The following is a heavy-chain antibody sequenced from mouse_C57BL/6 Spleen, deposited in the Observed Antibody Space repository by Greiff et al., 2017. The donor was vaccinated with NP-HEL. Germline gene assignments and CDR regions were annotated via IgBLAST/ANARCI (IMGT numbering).Heavy chain of an antibody. J-gene: IGHJ4*01. Sequence: VKLQQPGAELVKPGASVKLSCKASGYTFTSYWMHWVKQRPGQGLEWIGMIHPNSGSTNYNEKFKSKATLTVDKSSSTAYMQLSSLTSEDSAVYYCARRGITSGGVFYYAMDYWGQGTSVTVSS. CDR1: GYTFTSYW. D-gene: IGHD1-1*01. CDR3: ARRGITSGGVFYYAMDY. CDR2: IHPNSGST. V-gene: IGHV1-64*01.